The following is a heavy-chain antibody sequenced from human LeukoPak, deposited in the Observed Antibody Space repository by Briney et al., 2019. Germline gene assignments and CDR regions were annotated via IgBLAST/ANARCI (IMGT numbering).Heavy chain of an antibody. D-gene: IGHD6-19*01. CDR1: RFTFSSYV. V-gene: IGHV3-23*01. CDR3: ARQPDDFSGWNNGQDFFDY. CDR2: ISGRGSST. Sequence: GGSLRLSCAASRFTFSSYVMCWVGEAPGKRQEWVSGISGRGSSTYYADSVKGRFTISRDNSKNTLYLQMNSLRAEDTAVHYCARQPDDFSGWNNGQDFFDYWGQGTLVTVSS. J-gene: IGHJ4*02.